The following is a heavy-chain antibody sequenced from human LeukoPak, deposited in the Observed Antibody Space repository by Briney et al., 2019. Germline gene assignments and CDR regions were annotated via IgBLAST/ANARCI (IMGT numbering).Heavy chain of an antibody. Sequence: GGSLRLSCAASGFTFSSYAMSWVRQAPGKGLEWVSAISGSGGSTYYADSVKGRFTISRDNSKNTLYLQMNSLRAEDTAVYYCAKSSDDFWSGYYSYFDYWGQGTLVTVSS. D-gene: IGHD3-3*01. CDR3: AKSSDDFWSGYYSYFDY. CDR2: ISGSGGST. V-gene: IGHV3-23*01. J-gene: IGHJ4*02. CDR1: GFTFSSYA.